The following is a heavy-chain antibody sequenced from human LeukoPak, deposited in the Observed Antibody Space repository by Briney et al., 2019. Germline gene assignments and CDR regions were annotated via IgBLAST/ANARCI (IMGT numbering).Heavy chain of an antibody. Sequence: SETLSLTCAVYGGSFSGYYWSWIRQPPGKGLEWIGEINHSGSTNYNPSLKSRVTISVDTSKNQFSLKLTSVTAADTAVYYCARAVRNTVWENYYFDYWGQGTLVTVSS. CDR2: INHSGST. D-gene: IGHD1-26*01. V-gene: IGHV4-34*01. CDR1: GGSFSGYY. J-gene: IGHJ4*02. CDR3: ARAVRNTVWENYYFDY.